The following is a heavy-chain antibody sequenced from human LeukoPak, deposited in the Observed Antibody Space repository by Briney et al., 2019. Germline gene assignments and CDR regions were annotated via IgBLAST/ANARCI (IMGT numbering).Heavy chain of an antibody. CDR2: ISGSGGST. Sequence: GGSLRLSCAASGFKFNSYAMSWVRQAPGKGLEWVSTISGSGGSTYYAVSLKGRFTISRDNSKNTLYVQMNSLRPEDTAVYYCAKDAYLIAVAGNYFEYWGQGTLVTVSS. CDR1: GFKFNSYA. V-gene: IGHV3-23*01. D-gene: IGHD6-19*01. J-gene: IGHJ4*02. CDR3: AKDAYLIAVAGNYFEY.